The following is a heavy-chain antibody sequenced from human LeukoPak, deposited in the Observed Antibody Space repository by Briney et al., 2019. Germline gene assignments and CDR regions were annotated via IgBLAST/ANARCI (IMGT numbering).Heavy chain of an antibody. J-gene: IGHJ4*02. D-gene: IGHD4-17*01. Sequence: SVKVPCKASGGTFSSYAISWVRQAPGQGLEWTGGIIPIFGTANYAQKFQGRVTITADESTSTAYMELSSLRSEDTAVYYCARDRLSMTTVTSFDYWGQGTLVTVSS. CDR2: IIPIFGTA. CDR1: GGTFSSYA. V-gene: IGHV1-69*13. CDR3: ARDRLSMTTVTSFDY.